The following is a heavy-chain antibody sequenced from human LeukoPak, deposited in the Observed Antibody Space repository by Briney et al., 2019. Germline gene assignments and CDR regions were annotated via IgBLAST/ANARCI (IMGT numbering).Heavy chain of an antibody. CDR3: AAPDCSGGSCSTWGFDY. CDR1: GFTFSSYG. CDR2: IRYDGSNK. D-gene: IGHD2-15*01. Sequence: GGSLRLSCAASGFTFSSYGMHWVRQAPGKGLEWVVFIRYDGSNKYYADSVKGRFTISRDNSKNTLYLQMNSLRAEDTAVYYCAAPDCSGGSCSTWGFDYWGQGTLVTVSS. V-gene: IGHV3-30*02. J-gene: IGHJ4*02.